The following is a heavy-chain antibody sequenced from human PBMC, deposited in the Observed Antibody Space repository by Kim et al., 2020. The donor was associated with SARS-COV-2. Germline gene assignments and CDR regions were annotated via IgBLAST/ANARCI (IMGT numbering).Heavy chain of an antibody. CDR1: GGSISSSSYY. CDR2: IYYSGST. D-gene: IGHD6-13*01. CDR3: ARTYSSSWYSGYD. J-gene: IGHJ4*02. V-gene: IGHV4-39*07. Sequence: SETLSLTCTVSGGSISSSSYYWGWIRQPPGKGLEWIGSIYYSGSTYYNPSLKSRVTISVDTSKNQFSLKLSSVTAADTAVYYCARTYSSSWYSGYDWGQGTLVTVSS.